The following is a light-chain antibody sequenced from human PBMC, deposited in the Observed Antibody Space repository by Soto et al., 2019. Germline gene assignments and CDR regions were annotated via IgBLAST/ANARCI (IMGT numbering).Light chain of an antibody. CDR3: SSYTSSSTLYV. Sequence: SVLTPPAPVSGSPGQSSTLSFTGTSSDVGGYNYVSWYQQHPGKAPKLMIYDVSNRPSGVSNRFSGSKSGNTASLTISGLQAEDEADYYCSSYTSSSTLYVFGTGTKVTVL. V-gene: IGLV2-14*01. CDR1: SSDVGGYNY. J-gene: IGLJ1*01. CDR2: DVS.